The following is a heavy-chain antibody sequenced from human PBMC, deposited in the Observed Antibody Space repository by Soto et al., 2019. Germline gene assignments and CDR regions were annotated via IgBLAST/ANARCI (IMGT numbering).Heavy chain of an antibody. CDR3: AFSVLVPAAMGYYYYYGMDV. CDR1: GYTLTELS. V-gene: IGHV1-24*01. D-gene: IGHD2-2*01. CDR2: FDPEDGET. J-gene: IGHJ6*02. Sequence: ASVRVSCKVTGYTLTELSMHWVRQAPGKGLEWMGGFDPEDGETIYAQKFQGRVTMTEDTSTDTAYMELSSLRSEDTAVYYCAFSVLVPAAMGYYYYYGMDVWGQGTTVTVS.